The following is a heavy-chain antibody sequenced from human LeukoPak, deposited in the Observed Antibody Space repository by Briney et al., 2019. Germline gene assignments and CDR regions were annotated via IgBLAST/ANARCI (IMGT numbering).Heavy chain of an antibody. V-gene: IGHV1-8*01. Sequence: GASVTVSCKASGYTFTSYDINWVRQATGQGLEWMGWMNPNSGNTGYAQKFQGRVTMIRNTSISTAYMELSSLRSEDTAVYYCARGAYSSSWYEYDYYGMDVWGQGTTVTVSS. J-gene: IGHJ6*02. D-gene: IGHD6-13*01. CDR3: ARGAYSSSWYEYDYYGMDV. CDR2: MNPNSGNT. CDR1: GYTFTSYD.